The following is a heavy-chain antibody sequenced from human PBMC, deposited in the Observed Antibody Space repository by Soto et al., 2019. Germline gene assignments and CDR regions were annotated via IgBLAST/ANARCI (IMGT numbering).Heavy chain of an antibody. D-gene: IGHD5-18*01. CDR1: GFSLSTSGVG. J-gene: IGHJ4*02. CDR3: AHSPLRYSYGYGFDY. Sequence: QITLKESGPTLVKPTQTLTLTCAFSGFSLSTSGVGVGWIRQPPGKALEWLGFIYWDDGKRYHPSLKSRLTITKDTSKNQVVLTMTTMDPVDTATYYCAHSPLRYSYGYGFDYWGQGTLVTVSS. CDR2: IYWDDGK. V-gene: IGHV2-5*02.